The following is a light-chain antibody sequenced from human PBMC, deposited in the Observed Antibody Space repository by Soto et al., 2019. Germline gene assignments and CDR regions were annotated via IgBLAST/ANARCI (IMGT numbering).Light chain of an antibody. J-gene: IGKJ2*01. V-gene: IGKV1-9*01. CDR3: QQLNGYPYT. Sequence: DIQLTQSPSFLSASVGDRVTITCRASQGISSYLAWYQQKPGKAPKVLIYAASTLQSGIPSRFSGSESGTEFTLTISSLQPEDFATYYCQQLNGYPYTFGQGTKLEIK. CDR2: AAS. CDR1: QGISSY.